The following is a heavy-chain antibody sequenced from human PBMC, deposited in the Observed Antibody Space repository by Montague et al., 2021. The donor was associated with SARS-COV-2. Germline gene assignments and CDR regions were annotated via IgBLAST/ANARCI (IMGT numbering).Heavy chain of an antibody. CDR2: VSHPGSA. CDR3: ARDSGECSRTTCDRPYYYGLAV. V-gene: IGHV4-34*01. J-gene: IGHJ6*02. D-gene: IGHD1-14*01. Sequence: SETLSLTCAVYTEAFNGYYWTWIRQPPGKGLEWIGDVSHPGSAKYNPSLKGRVSISVNTWRKQVSLRLTSVTAADTAVYYCARDSGECSRTTCDRPYYYGLAVWGQGTTVTVSS. CDR1: TEAFNGYY.